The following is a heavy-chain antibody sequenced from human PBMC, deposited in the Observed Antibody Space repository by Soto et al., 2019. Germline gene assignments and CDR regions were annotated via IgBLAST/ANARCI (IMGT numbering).Heavy chain of an antibody. Sequence: PGGSLRLSCATCRFTFNSYPISWVRQAPGKGLEWVSAISGSAGSIYYADSVKGRFTISRDNSKNTLYLQMNSLRAEDTALYYWAKDAAYSSGWLAAYWGQGP. D-gene: IGHD6-19*01. CDR1: RFTFNSYP. V-gene: IGHV3-23*01. CDR2: ISGSAGSI. CDR3: AKDAAYSSGWLAAY. J-gene: IGHJ4*02.